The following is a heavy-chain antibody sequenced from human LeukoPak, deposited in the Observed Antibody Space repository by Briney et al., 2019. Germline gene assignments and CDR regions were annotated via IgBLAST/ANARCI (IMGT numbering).Heavy chain of an antibody. V-gene: IGHV3-7*01. CDR2: MKQDGSEK. Sequence: GGSLRLSCAASGFTFSSYWMSWVRQAPGKGLEWVANMKQDGSEKYYVDSVKGRFTISRDNAKNSLYLQMNSLRAEDTAVYYCARVDIVVVPAAIVGSGYYYYYMDVWRKGTTVTVSS. J-gene: IGHJ6*03. CDR1: GFTFSSYW. CDR3: ARVDIVVVPAAIVGSGYYYYYMDV. D-gene: IGHD2-2*02.